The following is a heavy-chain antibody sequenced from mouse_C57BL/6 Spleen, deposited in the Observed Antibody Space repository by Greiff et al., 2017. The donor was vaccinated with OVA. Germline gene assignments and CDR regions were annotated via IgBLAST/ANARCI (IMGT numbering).Heavy chain of an antibody. J-gene: IGHJ2*01. CDR2: INPNNGGT. D-gene: IGHD3-3*01. V-gene: IGHV1-26*01. CDR1: GYTFTDYY. Sequence: EVQLQQSGPELVKPGASVKISCKASGYTFTDYYMNWVKQSHGKSLEWIGDINPNNGGTSYNQKFKGKATLTVDKSSSTAYMELRSLTSEDSAVYYCARSRASFDYWGQGTTLTVSS. CDR3: ARSRASFDY.